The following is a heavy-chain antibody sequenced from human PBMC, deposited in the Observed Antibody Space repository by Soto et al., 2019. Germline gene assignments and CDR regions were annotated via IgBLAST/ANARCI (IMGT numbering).Heavy chain of an antibody. CDR1: GYTFTGHY. D-gene: IGHD1-26*01. CDR3: GRGRSGQIGVFY. J-gene: IGHJ4*02. Sequence: ASVKVSCKASGYTFTGHYIHWVRQAPQQGPEWMGEIGPESGATSYAQKFQGRVTMTMDTSITTVYMELKNLSPDDTAVYYCGRGRSGQIGVFYWGQGTPVTVSS. CDR2: IGPESGAT. V-gene: IGHV1-2*02.